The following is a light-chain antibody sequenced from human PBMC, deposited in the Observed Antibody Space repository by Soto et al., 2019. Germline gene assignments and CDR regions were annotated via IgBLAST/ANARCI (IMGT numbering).Light chain of an antibody. CDR1: QSVSSN. CDR2: GAS. Sequence: EIVMSQSPATLSVSPGESTTLSCRASQSVSSNLAWYQQKPGQPPRLLIYGASTRATGIPARFSGSGSGTEFTLTISSLQSEDFAVYYCQQYNNWARTFGQGTKREIK. V-gene: IGKV3-15*01. J-gene: IGKJ2*01. CDR3: QQYNNWART.